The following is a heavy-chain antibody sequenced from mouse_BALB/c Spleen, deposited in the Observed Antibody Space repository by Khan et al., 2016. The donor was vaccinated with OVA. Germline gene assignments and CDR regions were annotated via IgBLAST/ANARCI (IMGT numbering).Heavy chain of an antibody. CDR1: GFTFSDYW. CDR3: ARVNYSSRDYFDY. J-gene: IGHJ2*01. D-gene: IGHD1-1*01. CDR2: IFPGSGNT. V-gene: IGHV1-9*01. Sequence: QVQLKESGVGLVKPGGSVKISCKASGFTFSDYWIGWVQQRPGNGLEWIGEIFPGSGNTNYTETVKGKATITAENAYNTAYMQLSSLTSEDSADYDWARVNYSSRDYFDYWGQGTTLTVSS.